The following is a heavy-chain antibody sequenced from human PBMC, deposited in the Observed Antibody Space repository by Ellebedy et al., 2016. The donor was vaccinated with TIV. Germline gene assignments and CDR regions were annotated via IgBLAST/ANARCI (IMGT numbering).Heavy chain of an antibody. V-gene: IGHV1-8*01. J-gene: IGHJ6*02. D-gene: IGHD4-17*01. Sequence: AASVKVSCKASGYTFTSYDINWVRQATGQGLEWMGWMNTNSGNTGYAQKFQGRVTMTRNTSISTAYMELSSLRSEDTAVYYCARGGTVTPYYYYYGMDVWGQGTTVTVSS. CDR1: GYTFTSYD. CDR3: ARGGTVTPYYYYYGMDV. CDR2: MNTNSGNT.